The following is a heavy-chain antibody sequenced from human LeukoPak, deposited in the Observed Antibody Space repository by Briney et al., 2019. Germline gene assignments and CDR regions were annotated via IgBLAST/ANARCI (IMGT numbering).Heavy chain of an antibody. CDR2: INPNSGGT. V-gene: IGHV1-2*06. CDR1: RYTFTGYY. Sequence: ASVKVSCKASRYTFTGYYMHWVRQAPGQGLEWMGRINPNSGGTNYAQKFQGRVTMTRDTSISTAYMELSRLRSDDTAVYYCARDMRRAQLVGDIDWFDPWGQGTLVTVSS. CDR3: ARDMRRAQLVGDIDWFDP. J-gene: IGHJ5*02. D-gene: IGHD6-6*01.